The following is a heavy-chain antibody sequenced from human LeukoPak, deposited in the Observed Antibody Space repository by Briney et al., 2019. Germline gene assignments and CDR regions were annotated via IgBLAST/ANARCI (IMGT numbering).Heavy chain of an antibody. CDR1: GGSISSSSYY. D-gene: IGHD2-8*01. CDR3: ARDHGWTWYYDN. CDR2: IYYSGST. Sequence: PSETLSLTCTVSGGSISSSSYYWGWIRQPPGKGLEWIGSIYYSGSTYYNPSLRRRVTISADTSKNQFYLNLTSVTAADTAMYYCARDHGWTWYYDNWGQGTLITVSS. J-gene: IGHJ4*02. V-gene: IGHV4-39*07.